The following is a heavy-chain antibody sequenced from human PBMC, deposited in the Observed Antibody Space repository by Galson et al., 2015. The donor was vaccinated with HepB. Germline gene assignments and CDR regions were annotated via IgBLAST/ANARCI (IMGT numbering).Heavy chain of an antibody. J-gene: IGHJ4*02. CDR2: IKSKTDGGTT. V-gene: IGHV3-15*01. CDR1: GFTFSNAW. D-gene: IGHD6-13*01. CDR3: TTDWSSSSFDY. Sequence: SLRLSCAASGFTFSNAWMSWVRQAPGKGLEWVGRIKSKTDGGTTDYAAPVKGRFTISRGDSKNTLYLQMDSLKTEDTAVYYCTTDWSSSSFDYWGQGTLVTVSS.